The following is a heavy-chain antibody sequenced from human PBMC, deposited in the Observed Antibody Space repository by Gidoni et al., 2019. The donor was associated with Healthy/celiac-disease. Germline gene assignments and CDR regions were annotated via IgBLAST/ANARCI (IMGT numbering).Heavy chain of an antibody. V-gene: IGHV1-18*04. CDR3: ARAGYYDFWSGYYPEYYGMDV. Sequence: QVQLVQSGAEVKKPGASVTVSCKASGYTFTSYGIIWWRQAPGQGLEWMGWISAYNGNTNYAQKLQGRVTMTTDTSTSTAYMELRSLRSDDTAVYYCARAGYYDFWSGYYPEYYGMDVWGQGTTVTVSS. CDR2: ISAYNGNT. CDR1: GYTFTSYG. J-gene: IGHJ6*02. D-gene: IGHD3-3*01.